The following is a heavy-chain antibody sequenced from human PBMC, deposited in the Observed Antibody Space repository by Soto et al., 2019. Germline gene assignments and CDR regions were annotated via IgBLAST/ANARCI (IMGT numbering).Heavy chain of an antibody. CDR3: SRGQLPSLRYYY. CDR1: GGPFSGYN. J-gene: IGHJ4*02. D-gene: IGHD2-2*01. Sequence: QVQLQQWGAGLLKPSETLSLTCAVHGGPFSGYNWSWIRQPPGKGLEWIGEINQSGSTNYTPSLKTRVTMSVDPSKKQFSLKMSSVPVADTAVYYCSRGQLPSLRYYYWGQGTLVTVSS. CDR2: INQSGST. V-gene: IGHV4-34*01.